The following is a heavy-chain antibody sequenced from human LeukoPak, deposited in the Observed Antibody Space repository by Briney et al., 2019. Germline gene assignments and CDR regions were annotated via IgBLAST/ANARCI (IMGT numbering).Heavy chain of an antibody. CDR1: GGTFSSYA. CDR3: ARAPYSSSSPDY. Sequence: EASVTVSYKASGGTFSSYAISWVRQAPGQGLEWMGGIIPIFGTANYAQKFQGRVTITADESTSTAYMELSSLRSEDTAVYYCARAPYSSSSPDYWGQGTLVTVSS. D-gene: IGHD6-6*01. V-gene: IGHV1-69*13. CDR2: IIPIFGTA. J-gene: IGHJ4*02.